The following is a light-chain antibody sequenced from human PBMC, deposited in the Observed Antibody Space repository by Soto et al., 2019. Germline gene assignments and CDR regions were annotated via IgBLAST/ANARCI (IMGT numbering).Light chain of an antibody. CDR1: RSVAGSY. CDR3: HHYGTSHFT. CDR2: GAS. J-gene: IGKJ3*01. Sequence: EIVLTQSPGTLSLSPGERATLSCRASRSVAGSYLAWYQQKPGQAPRLLIYGASSRATAIPDRFSGSGSGTDFTLTISRLEPEDFAVYYCHHYGTSHFTFGPGTKVDI. V-gene: IGKV3-20*01.